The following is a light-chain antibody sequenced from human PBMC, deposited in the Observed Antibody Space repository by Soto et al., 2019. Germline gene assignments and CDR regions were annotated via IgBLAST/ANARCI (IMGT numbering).Light chain of an antibody. Sequence: EIVMTQSPATLSVSPGERATLSFRASQSVSSNLAWYQQKPGQAPRLLIYGASTSATGIPARFSGRGSWTEFTLTITSLQSEDCAVYYYQQYNNWWGTLGQGTKVEIK. J-gene: IGKJ1*01. CDR1: QSVSSN. CDR2: GAS. V-gene: IGKV3-15*01. CDR3: QQYNNWWGT.